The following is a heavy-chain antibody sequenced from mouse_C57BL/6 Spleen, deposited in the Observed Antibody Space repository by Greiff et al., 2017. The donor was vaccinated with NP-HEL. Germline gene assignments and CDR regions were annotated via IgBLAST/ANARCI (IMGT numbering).Heavy chain of an antibody. V-gene: IGHV1-12*01. Sequence: QVQLQQSGAELVRPGASVKMSCKASGYTFTSYNMHWVKQTPRQGLEWIGAIYPGNGDTSYNQKFKGKATLTVDKSSSTAYMQLSSLTSEDSAVNVCARRVDGPLQGGYYYAMDYWGQGTSVTVSS. CDR1: GYTFTSYN. CDR3: ARRVDGPLQGGYYYAMDY. J-gene: IGHJ4*01. D-gene: IGHD2-3*01. CDR2: IYPGNGDT.